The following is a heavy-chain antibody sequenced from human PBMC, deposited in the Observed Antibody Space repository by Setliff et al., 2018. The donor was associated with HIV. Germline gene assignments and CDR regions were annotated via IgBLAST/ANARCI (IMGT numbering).Heavy chain of an antibody. V-gene: IGHV4-59*08. J-gene: IGHJ4*02. Sequence: PSETLSLTCTVSGDSIITYYWTWIRQPPGKGLEWIGYIHHSGSSDYTPSLRSRVTISVDTSKNQFSLKLSSVTAADTAVYYCGRQVPVPGVAVTPIDYWGQGTLVTVSS. CDR2: IHHSGSS. CDR3: GRQVPVPGVAVTPIDY. CDR1: GDSIITYY. D-gene: IGHD3-22*01.